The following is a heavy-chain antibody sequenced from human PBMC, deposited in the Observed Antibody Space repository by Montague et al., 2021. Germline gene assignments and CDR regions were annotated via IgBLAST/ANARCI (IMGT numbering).Heavy chain of an antibody. J-gene: IGHJ5*02. V-gene: IGHV4-59*08. Sequence: SETLSLTCTVSSGSIFHAHWSWVRQPPGKGLEWLGSMSYGGATSNNPSLKSRVTMSIDTSTNQFSLKLSFVTAADTAVYYCAKQDYFVSGTSYNGFDPWGQGILVTVSS. CDR2: MSYGGAT. D-gene: IGHD3-10*01. CDR3: AKQDYFVSGTSYNGFDP. CDR1: SGSIFHAH.